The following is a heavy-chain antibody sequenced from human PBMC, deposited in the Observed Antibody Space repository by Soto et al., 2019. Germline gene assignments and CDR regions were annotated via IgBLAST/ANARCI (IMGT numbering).Heavy chain of an antibody. CDR3: AKNWNWGSLVH. CDR2: IYYGGST. CDR1: GGSISSYY. D-gene: IGHD7-27*01. J-gene: IGHJ4*02. Sequence: SEALSLTCTVSGGSISSYYWSWIRQPPGKGLEWIGYIYYGGSTNYSPSLKSRVTISVDTPKNQFSLKLSSVTAADTAVYYCAKNWNWGSLVHWGQGTLVTVSS. V-gene: IGHV4-59*08.